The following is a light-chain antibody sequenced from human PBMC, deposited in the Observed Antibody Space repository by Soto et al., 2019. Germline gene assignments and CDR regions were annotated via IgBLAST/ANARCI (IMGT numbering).Light chain of an antibody. J-gene: IGKJ4*01. CDR3: QKYNSAPLT. Sequence: AIQLTQSPSSLSASVGDRVTITCRASEAIRSALGWYQQKPGKVPKLLIYAASILQSGVPSRFSGSGSGTDFTLTISSLQPEDFATYYCQKYNSAPLTFGGGTKVDIK. CDR2: AAS. V-gene: IGKV1-6*01. CDR1: EAIRSA.